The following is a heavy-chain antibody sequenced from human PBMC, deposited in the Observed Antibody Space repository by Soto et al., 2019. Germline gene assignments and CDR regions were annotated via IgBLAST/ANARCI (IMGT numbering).Heavy chain of an antibody. V-gene: IGHV3-9*01. CDR2: INWNSGSI. J-gene: IGHJ1*01. Sequence: EVQLVESGXXXVQPGRSLRLSCAASGFTFDXYAMHWVRQVPGKGLELVSGINWNSGSIGYGDSVKGRFAISRDNAKNSLHLQMNSLSAEDTAFYYCVKDESINWYSGHFRHWGQGTLVTVSS. D-gene: IGHD6-13*01. CDR1: GFTFDXYA. CDR3: VKDESINWYSGHFRH.